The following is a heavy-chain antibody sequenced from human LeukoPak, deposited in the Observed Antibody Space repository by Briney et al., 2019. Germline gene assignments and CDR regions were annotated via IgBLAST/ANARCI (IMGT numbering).Heavy chain of an antibody. CDR2: IYYSGST. CDR1: GGPISSGDYY. CDR3: ARVGVPSEARVAATDY. D-gene: IGHD2-15*01. V-gene: IGHV4-30-4*01. J-gene: IGHJ4*02. Sequence: SETLSLTCTVSGGPISSGDYYWSWIRQPPGKGLEWIGYIYYSGSTYYNPSLKSRVTISVDTSKNQFSLKLSSVTAADTAVYYCARVGVPSEARVAATDYWGQGTLVTVSS.